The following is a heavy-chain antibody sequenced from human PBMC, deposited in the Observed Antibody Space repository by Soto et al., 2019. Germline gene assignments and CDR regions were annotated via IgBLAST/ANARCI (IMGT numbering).Heavy chain of an antibody. J-gene: IGHJ4*02. CDR1: GFTFSIYA. CDR2: ISGSGDST. D-gene: IGHD3-3*01. V-gene: IGHV3-23*01. CDR3: AKGAEHYAFWSGYLDY. Sequence: GGSLRLSCAASGFTFSIYAMSWVRQAPGKGLEWVSAISGSGDSTYYADSVKGRLTISRDNSKNTLYLQMNSLRAEDTAVYYCAKGAEHYAFWSGYLDYWGQGTLVTVSS.